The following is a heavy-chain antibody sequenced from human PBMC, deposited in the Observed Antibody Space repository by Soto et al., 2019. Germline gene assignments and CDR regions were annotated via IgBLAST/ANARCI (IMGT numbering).Heavy chain of an antibody. CDR2: IIPMFGTA. Sequence: QVQLLKSGAEVKKPGSSVKVSCKASGGTFSNYAISWVRQAPGQGLEWMGGIIPMFGTANYAQKFQGRVTIVADESTSTAYMELSSLRSEDSAMYYCARDQGHSGSSWFDPWGQGTLVSVS. CDR1: GGTFSNYA. J-gene: IGHJ5*02. CDR3: ARDQGHSGSSWFDP. V-gene: IGHV1-69*01. D-gene: IGHD1-26*01.